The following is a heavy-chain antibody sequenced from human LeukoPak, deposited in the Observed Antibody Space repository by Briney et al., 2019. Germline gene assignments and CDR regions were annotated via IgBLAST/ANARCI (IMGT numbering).Heavy chain of an antibody. Sequence: GGSLRLSCAGSGFIFNNYAMHWVRQPPGKGLEWVSGISWNSGSIDYADSVKGRFTISRDNAKNILYLQMNNLGVEDTAVYFCAKGEWELPTFFDHWGQGTLVTVSS. V-gene: IGHV3-9*01. D-gene: IGHD1-26*01. CDR3: AKGEWELPTFFDH. CDR1: GFIFNNYA. CDR2: ISWNSGSI. J-gene: IGHJ4*02.